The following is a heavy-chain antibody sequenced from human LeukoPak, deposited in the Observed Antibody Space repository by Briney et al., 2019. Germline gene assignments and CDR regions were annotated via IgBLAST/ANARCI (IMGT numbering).Heavy chain of an antibody. CDR2: IYYSGST. J-gene: IGHJ4*02. D-gene: IGHD3-9*01. V-gene: IGHV4-31*03. Sequence: PSETLSLTCTVSGGSISSGGYSWSWIRQHPGKGLEWIGYIYYSGSTYYNPSLKSRVTISVDTSKNQFSLKLSSVTAADTAVYYCAPMDYDILTGSLSLDYWGQGTLVTVSS. CDR3: APMDYDILTGSLSLDY. CDR1: GGSISSGGYS.